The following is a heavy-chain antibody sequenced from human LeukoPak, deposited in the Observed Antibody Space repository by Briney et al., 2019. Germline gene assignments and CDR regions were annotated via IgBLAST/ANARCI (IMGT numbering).Heavy chain of an antibody. CDR2: INANSGTR. CDR3: AKPISGGLAVTADWFAP. V-gene: IGHV3-23*01. Sequence: PGGSLRLSCEASGFAFRFFAMSCLCQAPGKGLEWVSTINANSGTRSYAASVRGRFTISRDNSKNTLYLQLNTLRADDTPVYYCAKPISGGLAVTADWFAPWGQGTLVVVSS. CDR1: GFAFRFFA. J-gene: IGHJ5*01. D-gene: IGHD6-19*01.